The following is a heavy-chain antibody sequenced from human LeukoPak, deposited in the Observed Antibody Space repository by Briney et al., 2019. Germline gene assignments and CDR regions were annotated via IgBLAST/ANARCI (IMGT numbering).Heavy chain of an antibody. CDR2: SSPYNGKT. CDR1: GYPFISFG. D-gene: IGHD5-18*01. J-gene: IGHJ4*02. Sequence: ASVKVSCKTSGYPFISFGVAWLRQAPGQGVEWLGWSSPYNGKTEYSQKLQDRVTMTTDPSTSTAYMEMRSLRSDDTAVYYCARDPDKFNGRYSYFDYWGQGTLVTVSS. CDR3: ARDPDKFNGRYSYFDY. V-gene: IGHV1-18*01.